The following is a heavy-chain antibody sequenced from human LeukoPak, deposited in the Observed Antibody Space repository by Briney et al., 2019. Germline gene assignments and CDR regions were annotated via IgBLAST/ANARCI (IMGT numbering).Heavy chain of an antibody. CDR3: ASSSGDDAFDI. D-gene: IGHD6-19*01. Sequence: PSETLSLTCTVSGGSISSCYWCWIRRPPGKGLEWIGYIYYSGSTNYNPSPKSRVTISVDTSKNQFSLKLSSVTAADTAVYYCASSSGDDAFDIWGQGTMVTVSS. V-gene: IGHV4-59*01. CDR1: GGSISSCY. CDR2: IYYSGST. J-gene: IGHJ3*02.